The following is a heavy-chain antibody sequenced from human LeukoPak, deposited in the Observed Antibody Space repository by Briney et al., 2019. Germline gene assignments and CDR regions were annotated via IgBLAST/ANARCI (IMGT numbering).Heavy chain of an antibody. CDR3: AREMTGYTTSAIDY. CDR1: GFTFSSYS. Sequence: GGSLRLSCAASGFTFSSYSMNWVRQAPGKGLEWVSYISSSSTIYYGDSVKGRFTISRDNAKNSLYLQMNSLRAEDIAVYYCAREMTGYTTSAIDYWGQGTLVTVSS. V-gene: IGHV3-48*01. J-gene: IGHJ4*02. CDR2: ISSSSTI. D-gene: IGHD3-9*01.